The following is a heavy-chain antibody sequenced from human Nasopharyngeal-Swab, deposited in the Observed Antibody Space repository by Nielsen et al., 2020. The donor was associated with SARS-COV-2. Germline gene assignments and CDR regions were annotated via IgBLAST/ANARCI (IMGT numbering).Heavy chain of an antibody. V-gene: IGHV3-74*01. J-gene: IGHJ4*02. CDR3: ARDFDKTGD. D-gene: IGHD7-27*01. CDR2: INSDGSRT. CDR1: GFTFSDSW. Sequence: GGSLRLSCAVSGFTFSDSWIHWVPQAPGKGLVWVPRINSDGSRTGYADSVKGRFTISRDNAKNTLYLQMNSLRAEDTAVYYCARDFDKTGDWGQGTLVTVSS.